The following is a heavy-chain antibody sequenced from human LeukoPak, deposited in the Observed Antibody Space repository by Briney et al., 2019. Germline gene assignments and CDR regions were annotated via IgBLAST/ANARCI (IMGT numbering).Heavy chain of an antibody. CDR2: ISYDGSNK. CDR3: ARDDRPITMVRGVKNHWGFDP. J-gene: IGHJ5*02. D-gene: IGHD3-10*01. Sequence: PGGSLRLSCAASGFTFSSYAMHWFRQAPGKGLEWVAVISYDGSNKYYADSVKGRFTISRDNSKNTLYLQMNSLRAEDTAVYYCARDDRPITMVRGVKNHWGFDPWGQGTLVTVSS. CDR1: GFTFSSYA. V-gene: IGHV3-30-3*01.